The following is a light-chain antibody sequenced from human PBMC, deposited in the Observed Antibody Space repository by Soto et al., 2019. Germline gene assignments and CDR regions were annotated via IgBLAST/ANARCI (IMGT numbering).Light chain of an antibody. CDR3: QQFSSYPLT. J-gene: IGKJ4*01. CDR1: QTVRNNY. V-gene: IGKV3-20*01. Sequence: ESVLTQSPGTLYLSPGERATLSCRASQTVRNNYLAWYQQKPGQAPRLLIYDASSRATGIPDRFSGGGSGTDFTLTISRLEPEDFAVYYCQQFSSYPLTFGGGTKVDI. CDR2: DAS.